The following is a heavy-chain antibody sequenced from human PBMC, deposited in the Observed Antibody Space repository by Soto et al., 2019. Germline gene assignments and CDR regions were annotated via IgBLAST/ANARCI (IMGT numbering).Heavy chain of an antibody. CDR3: AKEGVRDSSISLYFFDQ. D-gene: IGHD3-10*01. CDR2: ISGSGGRT. J-gene: IGHJ4*02. CDR1: GFPFINYA. V-gene: IGHV3-23*01. Sequence: EVQLLDSGGCSVQPGGSLRLSCAASGFPFINYAMHWVRQAPGKGLEWVSAISGSGGRTYYGDSVKGRFTISRDNSKDTLYLHMNRLTAEDTAVYFCAKEGVRDSSISLYFFDQWGQGTLVTVSS.